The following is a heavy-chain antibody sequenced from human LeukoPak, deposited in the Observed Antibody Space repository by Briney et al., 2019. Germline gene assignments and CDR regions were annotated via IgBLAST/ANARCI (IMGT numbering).Heavy chain of an antibody. CDR1: GGTFSSYA. J-gene: IGHJ3*02. CDR2: INPTGDST. Sequence: ASVKVSCKASGGTFSSYAISWVRQAPGQGLEWMGLINPTGDSTGYAQKFQGRVTMTRDMSTSTDYLELSSLRSEDTAVYYCARTWGTADAFDIWGQGTMVTVSS. D-gene: IGHD6-13*01. CDR3: ARTWGTADAFDI. V-gene: IGHV1-46*01.